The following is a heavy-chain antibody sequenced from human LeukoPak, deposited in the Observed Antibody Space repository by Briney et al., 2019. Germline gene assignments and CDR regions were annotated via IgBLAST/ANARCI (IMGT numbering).Heavy chain of an antibody. D-gene: IGHD2-15*01. J-gene: IGHJ6*02. CDR1: GGSISSYY. CDR2: IYHSGST. V-gene: IGHV4-59*08. Sequence: SETLSLTCTVSGGSISSYYWSWIRQPPGKGLEWIGYIYHSGSTNYNPSLKSRVTISVDTSKNQFSLKLSSVTAADTAVYYCAGSLTYYGMDVWGQGTTVTVSS. CDR3: AGSLTYYGMDV.